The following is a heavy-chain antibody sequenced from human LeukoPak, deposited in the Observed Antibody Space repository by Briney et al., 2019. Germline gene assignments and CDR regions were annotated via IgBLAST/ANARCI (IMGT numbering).Heavy chain of an antibody. V-gene: IGHV1-2*02. J-gene: IGHJ4*02. CDR3: ARASGFRSSSSYSIGY. CDR2: INPNSGGT. CDR1: GYTFTGYY. Sequence: PWASVKVSCKASGYTFTGYYMHWVRQAPGQGLEWMGWINPNSGGTNYAQKFQGRVTMTRDTSISTAYMELSRLRSDDTAVYYCARASGFRSSSSYSIGYWGQGTLVTVSS. D-gene: IGHD6-13*01.